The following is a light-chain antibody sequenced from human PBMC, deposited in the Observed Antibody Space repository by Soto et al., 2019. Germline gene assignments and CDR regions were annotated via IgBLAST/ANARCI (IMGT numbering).Light chain of an antibody. CDR1: QRITTY. Sequence: IHMTQSPSSLSASVGDRVTITCRASQRITTYLNWYQQKPGKAPKLLISTAATLQGGVPSRFSGSGSGTDFTLTITTPQPEDFATYFCQQSSSTPYTFGQGTKSEIK. V-gene: IGKV1-39*01. J-gene: IGKJ2*01. CDR3: QQSSSTPYT. CDR2: TAA.